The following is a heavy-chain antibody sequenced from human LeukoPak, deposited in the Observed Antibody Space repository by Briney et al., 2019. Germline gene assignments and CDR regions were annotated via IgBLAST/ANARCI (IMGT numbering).Heavy chain of an antibody. CDR3: ARLPMVRGVIPTIDI. V-gene: IGHV4-4*02. D-gene: IGHD3-10*01. Sequence: SETLSLTCAVSGVSISSSNWWSWVRQPPGKGLEWIGEIYHSGSTNYNPSLKSRVTISVDKSKNQFSLKLSSVTAADTAVYYCARLPMVRGVIPTIDIWGQGTMVTVSS. J-gene: IGHJ3*02. CDR2: IYHSGST. CDR1: GVSISSSNW.